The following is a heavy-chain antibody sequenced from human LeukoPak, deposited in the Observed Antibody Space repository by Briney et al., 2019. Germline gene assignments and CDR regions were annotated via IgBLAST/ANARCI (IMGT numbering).Heavy chain of an antibody. CDR2: ISWNSGSI. Sequence: GRSLRLSCAASGFAFDDYAMHWVRQAPGKGLEWVSGISWNSGSIGYADSVKGRFTISRDNAKNSLCLQMHSLRAEDMALYYCAKAYRDDILTGYYDYWGQGTLVTVSS. CDR1: GFAFDDYA. D-gene: IGHD3-9*01. V-gene: IGHV3-9*03. J-gene: IGHJ4*02. CDR3: AKAYRDDILTGYYDY.